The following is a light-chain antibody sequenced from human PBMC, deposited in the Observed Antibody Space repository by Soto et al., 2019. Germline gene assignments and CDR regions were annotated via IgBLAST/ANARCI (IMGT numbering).Light chain of an antibody. CDR1: SSDVGGYNY. CDR2: DVT. Sequence: QSALTQPDSVSGSPGQSITISCTGTSSDVGGYNYVSWYQQHPVKAPKLMIYDVTNRPSGVCDRFSGSKSGNTASLTISGLQAEDEADDYCSSYTSSSTPYVFGTGTKLTVL. J-gene: IGLJ1*01. CDR3: SSYTSSSTPYV. V-gene: IGLV2-14*01.